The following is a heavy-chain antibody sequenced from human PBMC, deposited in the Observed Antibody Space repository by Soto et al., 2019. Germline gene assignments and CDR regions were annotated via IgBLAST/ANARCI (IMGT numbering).Heavy chain of an antibody. CDR3: AAISSGYYRVFDY. V-gene: IGHV1-58*01. D-gene: IGHD3-22*01. CDR2: ILVGSGQT. CDR1: GATFTSST. Sequence: GASVKVSCNASGATFTSSTVTWVRQARGQPPEWIGWILVGSGQTNYAQKFQGRVAIIRDMSTYTAYLELNSLRSDDTAVYYCAAISSGYYRVFDYWGQGTLVTVSS. J-gene: IGHJ4*02.